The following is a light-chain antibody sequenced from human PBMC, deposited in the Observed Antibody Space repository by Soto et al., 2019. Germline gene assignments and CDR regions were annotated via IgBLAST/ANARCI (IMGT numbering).Light chain of an antibody. Sequence: QSVLTQPASVSGSPGQSITISCTGTSSDVGSYNLVSWYQQHPGKAPKLMIYEGSKRPSGVSNRFSGSKSGNTASLTISGLQAEDEADYYCCSYAGSSYVFGNGTKGTVL. V-gene: IGLV2-23*01. CDR2: EGS. CDR1: SSDVGSYNL. J-gene: IGLJ1*01. CDR3: CSYAGSSYV.